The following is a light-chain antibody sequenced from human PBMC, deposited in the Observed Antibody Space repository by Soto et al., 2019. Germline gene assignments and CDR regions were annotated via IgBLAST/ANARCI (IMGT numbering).Light chain of an antibody. J-gene: IGKJ5*01. CDR2: GAS. CDR3: QQYGSSRT. V-gene: IGKV3-20*01. CDR1: QSVSSNY. Sequence: EIVLTQSPGTRSLSPGERATLSSRVSQSVSSNYLAWYQQKPGQAPRLLIYGASSRATGIPDRFSGSGSGTDFTLTISRLEPEDFSVYYCQQYGSSRTFGQGTRLEIK.